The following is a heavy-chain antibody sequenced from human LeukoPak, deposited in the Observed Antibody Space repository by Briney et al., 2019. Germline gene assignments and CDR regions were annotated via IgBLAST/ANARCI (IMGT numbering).Heavy chain of an antibody. V-gene: IGHV4-59*01. CDR2: IYYSGST. D-gene: IGHD3-10*01. CDR3: ASTPTNYYGSGSYFDY. CDR1: GGSISSYY. J-gene: IGHJ4*02. Sequence: PSETLSLTCTVSGGSISSYYWSWIRQPPGKGLELIGYIYYSGSTNYNPSLKSRVTISVDTSKNQFSLKLSSVTAADTAVYYCASTPTNYYGSGSYFDYWGQGTLVTVSS.